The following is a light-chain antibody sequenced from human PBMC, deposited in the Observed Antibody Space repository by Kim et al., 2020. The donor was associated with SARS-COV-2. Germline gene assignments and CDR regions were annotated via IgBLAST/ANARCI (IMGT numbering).Light chain of an antibody. CDR3: QQYQQYAGSPSIT. CDR2: GAS. V-gene: IGKV3-20*01. Sequence: RAPPSCRASQSVSSSYLAWYQHKPGQAPRLLIFGASSRATGVPDRFSGSGSGTDFTLTISRLEPEDFAVYYCQQYQQYAGSPSITFGQGTRLEIK. J-gene: IGKJ5*01. CDR1: QSVSSSY.